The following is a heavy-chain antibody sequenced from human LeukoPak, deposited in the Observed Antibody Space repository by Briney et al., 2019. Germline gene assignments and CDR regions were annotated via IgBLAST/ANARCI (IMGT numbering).Heavy chain of an antibody. CDR1: GFTLSSYG. CDR2: ISYDGSGK. V-gene: IGHV3-30*03. D-gene: IGHD6-13*01. Sequence: GGSLRLSFAASGFTLSSYGMPWVRQAPGKGLELVALISYDGSGKYYADSVKGRVTISRDSSKNMLYLHMNSLSPEDTAVYYCARDRSNSWTFDYWGQGTLVTVSS. CDR3: ARDRSNSWTFDY. J-gene: IGHJ4*02.